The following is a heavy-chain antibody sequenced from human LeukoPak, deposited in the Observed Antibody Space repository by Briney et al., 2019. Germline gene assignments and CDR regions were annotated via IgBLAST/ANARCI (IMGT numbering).Heavy chain of an antibody. V-gene: IGHV3-30-3*01. CDR3: ARELTGEAMNV. D-gene: IGHD7-27*01. Sequence: GGSLRLSCGASGFTFSSYIMHWVRQAPGQGLEWLAVTSYDGGTRYYAESVKGRFTISRDNSRNTLYLQMNSLRAEDTAVYFCARELTGEAMNVWGQGTTVTVSS. J-gene: IGHJ6*02. CDR2: TSYDGGTR. CDR1: GFTFSSYI.